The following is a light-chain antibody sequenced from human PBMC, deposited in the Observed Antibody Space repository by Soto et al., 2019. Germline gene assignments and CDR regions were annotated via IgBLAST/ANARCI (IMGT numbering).Light chain of an antibody. J-gene: IGKJ4*01. V-gene: IGKV1-39*01. CDR2: GAS. Sequence: DIQMTQSSSSLSASVGDRVSITCRASQNISSYVNWYQQKPGKAPILLIYGASSLQSGVPSRFSGSGSGTDFSLTISSLQPEDFATYYCQQSYSTPLTFGGGTKVDIK. CDR1: QNISSY. CDR3: QQSYSTPLT.